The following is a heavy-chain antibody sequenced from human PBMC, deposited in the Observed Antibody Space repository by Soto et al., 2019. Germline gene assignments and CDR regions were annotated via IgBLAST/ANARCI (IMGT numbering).Heavy chain of an antibody. V-gene: IGHV4-59*02. D-gene: IGHD2-15*01. J-gene: IGHJ4*02. CDR2: MHYTGFS. CDR1: GDSVTSHY. CDR3: ARSGGSRYGYFDY. Sequence: ASETLSLTCSFSGDSVTSHYLTWIRQSPEKGLEWIGYMHYTGFSHYNPSLKSRLTISVDRSKNQFTLKLTSVTAEDTAVYYCARSGGSRYGYFDYWGQGTLVTVSS.